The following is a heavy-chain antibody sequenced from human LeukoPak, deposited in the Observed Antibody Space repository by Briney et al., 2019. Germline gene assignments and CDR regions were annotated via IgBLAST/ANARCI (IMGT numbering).Heavy chain of an antibody. CDR2: IYYSGST. CDR1: GGSISGSSYY. Sequence: SETLSLTCTVSGGSISGSSYYWGWIRQPPGKGLEWIGSIYYSGSTYYNPSLKSRVTISVDTSKNQFSLKLSSVTAADTAVYYCASHSSGRSWFDPWGQGTLVTVSS. CDR3: ASHSSGRSWFDP. V-gene: IGHV4-39*01. J-gene: IGHJ5*02. D-gene: IGHD6-19*01.